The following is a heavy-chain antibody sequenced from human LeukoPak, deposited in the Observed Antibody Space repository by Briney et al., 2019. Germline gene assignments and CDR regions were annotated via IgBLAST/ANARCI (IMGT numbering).Heavy chain of an antibody. CDR3: ARFYDSSGYYLDY. Sequence: PSETLSLTCAVYGGSFSGYYWSWIRQPPGKGLKWIWEINHSGSTNYNPSLKSRVTISVDTSKNQFSLKLSPVTAADTAVYYCARFYDSSGYYLDYWGQGTLVTVSS. CDR1: GGSFSGYY. J-gene: IGHJ4*02. D-gene: IGHD3-22*01. CDR2: INHSGST. V-gene: IGHV4-34*01.